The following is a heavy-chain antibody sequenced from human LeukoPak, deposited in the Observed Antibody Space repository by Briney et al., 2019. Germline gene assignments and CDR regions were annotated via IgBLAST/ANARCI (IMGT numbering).Heavy chain of an antibody. CDR2: LSGSGGST. V-gene: IGHV3-23*01. CDR3: AVGALWFGELDYFDH. J-gene: IGHJ4*02. Sequence: QPGGSLRLSCAASGFTFSYYAMSWVRQSPGRGLEWVSALSGSGGSTYYADSVKGRFTISRDNSKNTLYLQMNSLRAEDTAVYYCAVGALWFGELDYFDHWGQGTLVTVSS. D-gene: IGHD3-10*01. CDR1: GFTFSYYA.